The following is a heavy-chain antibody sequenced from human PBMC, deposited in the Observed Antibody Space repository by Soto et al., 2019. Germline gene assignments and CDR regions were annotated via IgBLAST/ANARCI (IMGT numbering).Heavy chain of an antibody. Sequence: QITLKESGPTLVKPTQTLTLTCTFSGFSLSTHGVGVGWVRQPAGKALEWLALIYWDDDKRYSASLNSRLTINKDTSNNQVVLTMTNMDPVDTATYYCAHAMLYCTGGSCSTWFDSWGQGTLVTVSS. CDR1: GFSLSTHGVG. V-gene: IGHV2-5*02. CDR3: AHAMLYCTGGSCSTWFDS. J-gene: IGHJ5*01. CDR2: IYWDDDK. D-gene: IGHD2-15*01.